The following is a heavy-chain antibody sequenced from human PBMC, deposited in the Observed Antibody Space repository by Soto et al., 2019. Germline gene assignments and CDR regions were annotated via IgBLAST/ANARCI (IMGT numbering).Heavy chain of an antibody. V-gene: IGHV4-4*02. D-gene: IGHD1-26*01. Sequence: WEPLSLTCAVSGDPISSSHWWSWVRQTPGKGLEWIGAIYHSGSINYNPSLKSRVIISADRSKNQFSLRLSSVTAADTAVYYCATSQLGEYFDYWGQGTLVTVSS. CDR1: GDPISSSHW. J-gene: IGHJ4*02. CDR2: IYHSGSI. CDR3: ATSQLGEYFDY.